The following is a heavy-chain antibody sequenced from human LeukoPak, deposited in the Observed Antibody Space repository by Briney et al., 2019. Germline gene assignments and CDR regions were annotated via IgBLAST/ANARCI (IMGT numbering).Heavy chain of an antibody. J-gene: IGHJ4*02. CDR1: GGSINSSSYY. D-gene: IGHD5-12*01. CDR2: IYYSGST. CDR3: ARQSGYERGYDFVDY. V-gene: IGHV4-39*01. Sequence: SETLSLTCTVSGGSINSSSYYWGWIRQPPGKGLEWIGSIYYSGSTYYNPSLKSRVTISVDTSKNQFSLKLSSVTAADTAVYYCARQSGYERGYDFVDYWGQGTLVTVPS.